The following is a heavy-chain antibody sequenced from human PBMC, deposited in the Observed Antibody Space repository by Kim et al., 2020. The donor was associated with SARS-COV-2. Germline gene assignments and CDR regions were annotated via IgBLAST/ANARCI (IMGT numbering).Heavy chain of an antibody. J-gene: IGHJ4*01. CDR3: ARERARETTVVTPIDY. CDR1: GGSFSGYY. D-gene: IGHD4-17*01. CDR2: INHSGST. Sequence: SETLSLTCAVYGGSFSGYYWSWIRQPPGKGLEWIGEINHSGSTNYNPSLKSRVTISVDTSKNQFSLKLSSVTAADTAVYYCARERARETTVVTPIDYWG. V-gene: IGHV4-34*01.